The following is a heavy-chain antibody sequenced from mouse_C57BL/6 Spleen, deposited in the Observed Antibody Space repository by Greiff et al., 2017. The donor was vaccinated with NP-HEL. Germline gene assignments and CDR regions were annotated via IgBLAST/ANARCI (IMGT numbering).Heavy chain of an antibody. CDR1: GYTFTSYW. CDR2: IYPSDSET. D-gene: IGHD1-1*01. V-gene: IGHV1-61*01. CDR3: ARSGFTYWYFDV. Sequence: QVQLQQSGAELVRPGSSVKLSCKASGYTFTSYWMDWVKQRPGQGLEWIGNIYPSDSETHYNQKFKDKATLTVDKSSSTAYMQLSSLTSEDSAVYYCARSGFTYWYFDVWGTGTTVTVSS. J-gene: IGHJ1*03.